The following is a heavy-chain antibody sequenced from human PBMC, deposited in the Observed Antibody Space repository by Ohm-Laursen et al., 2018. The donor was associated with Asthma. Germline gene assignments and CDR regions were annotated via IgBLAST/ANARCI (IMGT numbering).Heavy chain of an antibody. CDR2: IWYDGSNK. D-gene: IGHD6-19*01. J-gene: IGHJ6*02. CDR1: GFTFGSYG. V-gene: IGHV3-33*01. CDR3: ARDAYSSGWYGRYYYYGMDV. Sequence: SLRLSCTASGFTFGSYGMHWVRQAPGKGLEGVAIIWYDGSNKYYADSVKGRFTISRDNSKNTLYLQMNSLRAEDTAVYYCARDAYSSGWYGRYYYYGMDVWGQGTTVTVSS.